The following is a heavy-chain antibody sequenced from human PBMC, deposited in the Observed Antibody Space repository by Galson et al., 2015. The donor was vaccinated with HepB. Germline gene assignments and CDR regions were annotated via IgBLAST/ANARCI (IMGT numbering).Heavy chain of an antibody. CDR3: ARVGAAAGDY. V-gene: IGHV1-46*03. D-gene: IGHD6-13*01. J-gene: IGHJ4*02. Sequence: QSGAEVKKPGESLKVSCKASGYTFTSYYMHWVRQAPGQGLEWMGIINPSGGSTSYAQKFQGRVTMTRDTSTSTVYMELSSLRSEDTAVYYCARVGAAAGDYWGQGTLVTVSS. CDR1: GYTFTSYY. CDR2: INPSGGST.